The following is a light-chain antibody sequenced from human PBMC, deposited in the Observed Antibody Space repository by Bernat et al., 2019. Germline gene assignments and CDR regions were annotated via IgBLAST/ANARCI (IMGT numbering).Light chain of an antibody. Sequence: QSALTQPPSASGSPGQSVTISCTGTSSDVGAYNYVSWYQQHPAKAPKLMIYEVSKRPSGGPDRFSGSKSGNTASLTVSGLQAEDEADYYCSSYAGSNDYVFGTGTKVTVL. CDR2: EVS. V-gene: IGLV2-8*01. CDR1: SSDVGAYNY. J-gene: IGLJ1*01. CDR3: SSYAGSNDYV.